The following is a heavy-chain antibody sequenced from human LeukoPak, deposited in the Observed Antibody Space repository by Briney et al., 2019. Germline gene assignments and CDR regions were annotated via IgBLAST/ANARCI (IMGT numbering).Heavy chain of an antibody. Sequence: SETLSLTCAVYGGSLSLYYWSWIRQPPGKGLEWIGEINHSGGTNYNPSLKSRVTISVDTSKNQFSLKLTSVTAADTAVYYCARGHPTGSSSPASWFDPWGQGTLVTVSS. CDR1: GGSLSLYY. J-gene: IGHJ5*02. V-gene: IGHV4-34*01. D-gene: IGHD6-6*01. CDR3: ARGHPTGSSSPASWFDP. CDR2: INHSGGT.